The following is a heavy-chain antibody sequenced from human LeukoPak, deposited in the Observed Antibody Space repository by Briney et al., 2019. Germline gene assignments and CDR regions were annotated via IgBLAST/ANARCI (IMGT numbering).Heavy chain of an antibody. J-gene: IGHJ6*03. Sequence: GESLKISCKGSGYSFTSYWIGWVRQMPGKGLEWMGIIYPGDSDTRYSPSFQGQVTISADKSISTAYLQWSSLKASDTAMYYCARAAAGTYYYYYMDVWGKGITVTVSS. V-gene: IGHV5-51*01. CDR1: GYSFTSYW. D-gene: IGHD6-13*01. CDR3: ARAAAGTYYYYYMDV. CDR2: IYPGDSDT.